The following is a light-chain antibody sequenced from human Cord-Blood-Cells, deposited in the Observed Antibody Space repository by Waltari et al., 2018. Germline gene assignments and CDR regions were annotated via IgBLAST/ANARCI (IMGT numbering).Light chain of an antibody. V-gene: IGKV3-20*01. CDR3: QQYGSSLYS. J-gene: IGKJ2*03. CDR2: GAP. Sequence: EIESTQSPGTLSLSPGERATLSCRAIQGVSSSYLAWYQQKPGEAPRRLIYGAPSRATGMPDRFSGSGSGTDFTLTVSRLEPEEFAVYYWQQYGSSLYSFGQGTKLESK. CDR1: QGVSSSY.